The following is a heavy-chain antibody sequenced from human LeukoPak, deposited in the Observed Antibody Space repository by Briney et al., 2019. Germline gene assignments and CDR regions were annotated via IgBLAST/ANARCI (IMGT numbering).Heavy chain of an antibody. D-gene: IGHD4-11*01. CDR1: GFTFSDYA. V-gene: IGHV3-23*01. J-gene: IGHJ4*02. Sequence: GGSLRLSCAASGFTFSDYAMSWVRQAPGKGLEWLSVIDGSGGSTHYADSVKGRFTISRDNSKNTLYLQMNSLRAEDTAVYYCAKDDYSNYGHWGQGTLVTVSS. CDR3: AKDDYSNYGH. CDR2: IDGSGGST.